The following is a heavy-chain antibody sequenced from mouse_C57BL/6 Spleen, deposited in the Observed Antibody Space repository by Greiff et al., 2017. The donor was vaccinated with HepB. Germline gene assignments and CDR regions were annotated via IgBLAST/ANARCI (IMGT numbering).Heavy chain of an antibody. CDR1: GFTFSSYA. D-gene: IGHD1-1*01. J-gene: IGHJ4*01. Sequence: EVKLMESGGGLVKPGGFLKLSCAASGFTFSSYAMSWVRQTPEKRLEWVATISDGGSYTYYPDNVKGRFTISRDNAKNNLYLQMSHLKSEDTAMYYCARGDYYGSSYDYAMDYWGQGTSVTVSS. CDR2: ISDGGSYT. V-gene: IGHV5-4*03. CDR3: ARGDYYGSSYDYAMDY.